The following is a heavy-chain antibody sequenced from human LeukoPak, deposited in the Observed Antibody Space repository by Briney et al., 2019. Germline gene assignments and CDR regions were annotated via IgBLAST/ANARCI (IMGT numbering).Heavy chain of an antibody. Sequence: ASVKVSCKASGYTFTSYDINWVRQATGQGLEWMGWMNPNSGNTGYAQKFQGRVTITRNTSISTAYMELSSLRSEDTAVYYCARALTGYSSGWYRLLDYWGQGTLVTVSS. CDR2: MNPNSGNT. D-gene: IGHD6-19*01. CDR3: ARALTGYSSGWYRLLDY. V-gene: IGHV1-8*03. J-gene: IGHJ4*02. CDR1: GYTFTSYD.